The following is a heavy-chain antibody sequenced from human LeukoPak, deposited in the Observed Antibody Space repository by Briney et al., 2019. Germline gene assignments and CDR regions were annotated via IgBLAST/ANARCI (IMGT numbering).Heavy chain of an antibody. CDR2: INHSGST. CDR1: GGPFSGYY. J-gene: IGHJ6*02. CDR3: ARGPRYCSSTSCYIYYCYYGMDV. V-gene: IGHV4-34*01. Sequence: SETLSLTCAVYGGPFSGYYWSWIRQPPGKGLEWIGEINHSGSTNYNPSLKSRVTISVDTSKNQFSLKLSSVTAADTAVYYCARGPRYCSSTSCYIYYCYYGMDVWGQGTTVTVSS. D-gene: IGHD2-2*02.